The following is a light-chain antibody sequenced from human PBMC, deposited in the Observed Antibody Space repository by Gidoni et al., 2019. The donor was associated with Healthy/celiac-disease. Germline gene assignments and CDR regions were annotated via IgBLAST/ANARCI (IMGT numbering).Light chain of an antibody. J-gene: IGKJ4*01. V-gene: IGKV3-11*01. CDR3: QQRSNWPLT. CDR1: QSVSSY. Sequence: ELVFTQSPATLSLSPGERATLSCRASQSVSSYLAWYQQKPGQAPRLLIYDASNRATGIPARFSGSGSGTDVTLTISSLEPEDFAVYYCQQRSNWPLTFGGXTKVEIK. CDR2: DAS.